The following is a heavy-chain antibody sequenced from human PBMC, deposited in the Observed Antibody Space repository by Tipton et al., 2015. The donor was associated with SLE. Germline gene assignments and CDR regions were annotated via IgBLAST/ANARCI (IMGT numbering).Heavy chain of an antibody. D-gene: IGHD3-3*01. CDR1: GLTVTNND. V-gene: IGHV3-53*05. J-gene: IGHJ4*02. CDR2: IYSGGST. Sequence: SLRLSCAASGLTVTNNDMNWVRQAPGKGLEWVSLIYSGGSTYYADSLRGRFTISRDNSKNTLFLQLNSLRPEDTAVYYCAKGILYGVAEYWGQGTLVTVSS. CDR3: AKGILYGVAEY.